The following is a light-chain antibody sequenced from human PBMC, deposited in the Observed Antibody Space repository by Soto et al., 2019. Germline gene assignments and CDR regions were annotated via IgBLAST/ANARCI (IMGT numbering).Light chain of an antibody. Sequence: EIVFTQSPVTLSLSPPDMATLAFRASYSISNYLTWYQQKPGQAPRLLIYDASNRATGIPARFSGSGSGTDFTLTISSLEPEDFAVYYCKQRSNWRITCGEGTRLEIK. CDR2: DAS. V-gene: IGKV3-11*01. CDR1: YSISNY. J-gene: IGKJ5*01. CDR3: KQRSNWRIT.